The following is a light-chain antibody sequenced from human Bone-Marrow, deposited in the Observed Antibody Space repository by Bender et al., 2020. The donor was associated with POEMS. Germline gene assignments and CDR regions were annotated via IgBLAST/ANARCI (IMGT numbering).Light chain of an antibody. CDR2: DVT. Sequence: QSALTQPASVSGSPGQSITISCTGTSSDIGAYNYVSWYQHHPGQAPKLMIYDVTKRPSGVSGRFSGSKSGNTASLTISGLQDEDEADYYCQSSDNTVDLWLFGGGTTLTVL. J-gene: IGLJ3*02. CDR3: QSSDNTVDLWL. V-gene: IGLV2-14*03. CDR1: SSDIGAYNY.